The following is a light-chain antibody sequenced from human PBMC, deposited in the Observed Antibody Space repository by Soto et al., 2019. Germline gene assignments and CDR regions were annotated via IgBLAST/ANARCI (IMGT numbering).Light chain of an antibody. CDR2: DAS. CDR1: QSLSSW. V-gene: IGKV1-5*01. J-gene: IGKJ1*01. Sequence: DIQMTQSPSTLSASVGDRVTITCRASQSLSSWLAWYQQKPGKAPKLLIYDASNLESGVPSRFSGSGSGTEFTLTISSLQPDDFATYYCQQYNSYSGTFDQGTKVEIK. CDR3: QQYNSYSGT.